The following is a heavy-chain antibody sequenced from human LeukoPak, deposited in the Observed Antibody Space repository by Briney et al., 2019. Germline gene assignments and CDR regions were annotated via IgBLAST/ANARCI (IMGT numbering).Heavy chain of an antibody. J-gene: IGHJ3*02. D-gene: IGHD2-21*02. CDR2: IYSGGST. CDR3: ARVIVVVTAILSDAFDI. Sequence: GGSLRLSCAASGFTFNKYTMNWVGQAPGKGLEWVSFIYSGGSTYYADSVKGRFSISRDSSKNTMYLQMNSLRVEDTAVYYCARVIVVVTAILSDAFDIWGQGTMVTVSS. V-gene: IGHV3-66*01. CDR1: GFTFNKYT.